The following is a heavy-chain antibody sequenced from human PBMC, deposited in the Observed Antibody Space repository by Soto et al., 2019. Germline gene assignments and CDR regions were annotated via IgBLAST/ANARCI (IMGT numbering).Heavy chain of an antibody. D-gene: IGHD3-10*01. V-gene: IGHV1-69*01. Sequence: QLHLVQSGAEVKKAGSSVKVSCKASGGTVSSYAITWVRQAPGKGLEWMGVFIPIFVSAHYAPKFQGRITITADESTSTAYMELSGLTSEDTAIYYCARDVSSDTTGFRGYDLWGQGTHVTVSSDIWGQGTTVTVSS. CDR1: GGTVSSYA. CDR3: ARDVSSDTTGFRGYDLWGQGTHVTVSSDI. CDR2: FIPIFVSA. J-gene: IGHJ6*02.